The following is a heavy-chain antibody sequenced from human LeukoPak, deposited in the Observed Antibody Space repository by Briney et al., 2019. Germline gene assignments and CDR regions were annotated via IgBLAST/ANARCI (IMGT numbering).Heavy chain of an antibody. Sequence: SVKVSCKASGGTFSSYAISWVRQAPGQGLEWMGGIIPIFGTANYAQKFQGRVTITADESTSTAYMELSSLRSEDTAVYYSARGLPFDIVVVPAAPNYYYYGMDVWGKGTTVTVSS. CDR3: ARGLPFDIVVVPAAPNYYYYGMDV. CDR2: IIPIFGTA. CDR1: GGTFSSYA. V-gene: IGHV1-69*13. D-gene: IGHD2-2*01. J-gene: IGHJ6*04.